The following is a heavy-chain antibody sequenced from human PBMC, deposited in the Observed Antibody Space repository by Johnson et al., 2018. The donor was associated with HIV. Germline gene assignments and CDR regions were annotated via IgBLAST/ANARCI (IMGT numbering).Heavy chain of an antibody. CDR2: ISSSGGST. CDR1: GFTFSSYA. D-gene: IGHD2-8*02. J-gene: IGHJ3*02. CDR3: ARSPICTGGVCWRSAFDI. Sequence: MQLVESGGGLVQPGGSLRLSCAASGFTFSSYAMSWVRQAPGKGLEWVSAISSSGGSTYYADSVKGRFTISRDNSKNTLYLKMNSLRAEDTAVYYCARSPICTGGVCWRSAFDIWGQGTMVTVSS. V-gene: IGHV3-23*04.